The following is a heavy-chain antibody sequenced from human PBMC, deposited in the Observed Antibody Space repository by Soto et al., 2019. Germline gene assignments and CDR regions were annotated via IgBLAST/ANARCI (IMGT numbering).Heavy chain of an antibody. D-gene: IGHD3-3*01. CDR2: INPSGGST. V-gene: IGHV1-46*01. CDR3: ARVLRFLEWSQRFDY. J-gene: IGHJ4*02. CDR1: GYTFTSYY. Sequence: GASLKVSCKSSGYTFTSYYMHWVRQAPGQGLEWMGIINPSGGSTSYAQKFQGRVTMTRDTSTSTVYMELSSLRSEDTAVYYCARVLRFLEWSQRFDYWGQGTLVTVS.